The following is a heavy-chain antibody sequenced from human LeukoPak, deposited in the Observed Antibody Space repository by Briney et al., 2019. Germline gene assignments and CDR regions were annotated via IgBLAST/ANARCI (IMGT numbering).Heavy chain of an antibody. Sequence: PGGSLRLSCAASGFIFNSFSMHWVRRAPGKGPDWVAAVLSDGNKKYSADSVKGRFTISKDNSRNTLYLQMNSLRADDTAMYYCTRGKAKGQSSSWPFDYWGQGTLVTVSS. CDR2: VLSDGNKK. CDR3: TRGKAKGQSSSWPFDY. V-gene: IGHV3-30-3*01. D-gene: IGHD6-13*01. CDR1: GFIFNSFS. J-gene: IGHJ4*02.